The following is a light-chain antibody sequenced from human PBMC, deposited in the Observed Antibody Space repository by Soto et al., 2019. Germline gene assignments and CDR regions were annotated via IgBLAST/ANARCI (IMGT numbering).Light chain of an antibody. CDR2: ANS. Sequence: QSVLTQPPSVSGAPGQRVTISCTGSSSNTGAGYDVHWYQQLRGTVPKLLIYANSNRPSGVPDRFSGSKSGTSASLAITGLQAEDEADYYCQSYDSSLTVWVFGGGTKLTVL. J-gene: IGLJ3*02. CDR3: QSYDSSLTVWV. CDR1: SSNTGAGYD. V-gene: IGLV1-40*01.